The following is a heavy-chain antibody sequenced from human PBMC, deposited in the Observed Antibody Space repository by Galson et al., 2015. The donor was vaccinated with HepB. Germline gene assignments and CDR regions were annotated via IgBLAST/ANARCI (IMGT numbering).Heavy chain of an antibody. CDR1: GGSISSSY. D-gene: IGHD6-13*01. Sequence: SETLSLTCTVSGGSISSSYCHWIRQPPGKGLEWIGCMYHSGSTSYNPSLKSRAAISVDTSNNQFSLKLRSVSTADTAIYYCAREGASGIDDFWGQGTLVTVSS. CDR2: MYHSGST. V-gene: IGHV4-59*01. J-gene: IGHJ4*02. CDR3: AREGASGIDDF.